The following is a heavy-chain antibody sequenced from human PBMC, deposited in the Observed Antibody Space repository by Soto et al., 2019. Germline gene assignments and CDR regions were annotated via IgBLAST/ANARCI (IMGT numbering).Heavy chain of an antibody. CDR3: ATPSLSTGGYSSFDS. D-gene: IGHD1-26*01. CDR2: VTYSGANT. J-gene: IGHJ4*02. CDR1: GFSLGSYA. V-gene: IGHV3-23*01. Sequence: GSLRLSCAGSGFSLGSYAMSWVRQAPGKGLEWVSLVTYSGANTYYAGSVTGRFTISRDNSRNTLYLQMSSLRVEDTAVYYCATPSLSTGGYSSFDSWGRGTLVTVSS.